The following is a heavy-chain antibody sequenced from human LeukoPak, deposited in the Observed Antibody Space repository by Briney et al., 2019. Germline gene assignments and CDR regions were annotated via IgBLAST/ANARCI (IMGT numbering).Heavy chain of an antibody. CDR2: IVVGSGNT. D-gene: IGHD5-12*01. Sequence: SVKVSCKASGFTFSNSAMQWVRQARGQRLEWIGWIVVGSGNTNYAQKFQKRVTITRDMSTSTAYMELSSLRSEDTAIYYCAADDMVAFKWGRGTLVTVSS. CDR3: AADDMVAFK. J-gene: IGHJ4*02. CDR1: GFTFSNSA. V-gene: IGHV1-58*02.